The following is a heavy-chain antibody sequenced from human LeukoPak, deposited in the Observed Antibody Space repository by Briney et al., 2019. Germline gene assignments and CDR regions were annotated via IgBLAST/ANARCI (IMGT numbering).Heavy chain of an antibody. D-gene: IGHD4-17*01. CDR1: GFTFSSYA. Sequence: PGRSPRLSCAASGFTFSSYAMHWVRQAPGKGLEWVAVISYDGSNKYYADSVKGRFTISRDNSKNTLYLQMNSLRAEDTAVYYCARGSITVTTPFVDYWGQGTLVTVSS. CDR2: ISYDGSNK. J-gene: IGHJ4*02. V-gene: IGHV3-30-3*01. CDR3: ARGSITVTTPFVDY.